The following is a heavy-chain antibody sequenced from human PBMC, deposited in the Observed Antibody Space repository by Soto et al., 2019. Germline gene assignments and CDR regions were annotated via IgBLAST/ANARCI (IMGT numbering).Heavy chain of an antibody. J-gene: IGHJ5*02. V-gene: IGHV1-69*06. CDR1: GGTFSSYA. Sequence: ASVKVSCKASGGTFSSYAISWVRQAPGQGLEWMGGIIPIFGTANYAQKFQGRVTITADKSTSTAYMELSSLRSEDTAVYYCARNRGVVVVVADTAPGWFDPWGQGTLVTVSS. CDR3: ARNRGVVVVVADTAPGWFDP. CDR2: IIPIFGTA. D-gene: IGHD2-15*01.